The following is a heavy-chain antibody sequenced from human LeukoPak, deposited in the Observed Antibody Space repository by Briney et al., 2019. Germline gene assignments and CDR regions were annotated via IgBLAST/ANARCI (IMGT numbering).Heavy chain of an antibody. CDR2: IYHSGST. D-gene: IGHD1-7*01. CDR1: GGSISSSNW. Sequence: SETLSLTCAVSGGSISSSNWWSRVRQPPGKGLEWIGEIYHSGSTNYNPSLKSRVTISVDKSKIQFSLKLSSVTAADTAVYYWARVTGTTGWFDPWGQGTLVTVSS. CDR3: ARVTGTTGWFDP. V-gene: IGHV4-4*02. J-gene: IGHJ5*02.